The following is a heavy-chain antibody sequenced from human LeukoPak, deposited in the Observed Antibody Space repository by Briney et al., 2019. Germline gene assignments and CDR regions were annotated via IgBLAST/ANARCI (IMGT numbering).Heavy chain of an antibody. Sequence: PGGSLRLSCAASGFTFSSYSMNWVRQAPGKGLEWVSCISSSTNTIYYADSVKGRFTISRDNAKNSLFLQMNSLRDEDTAVYYCARGGYGANDDAFDIWGQGTMVTVSS. J-gene: IGHJ3*02. V-gene: IGHV3-48*02. CDR3: ARGGYGANDDAFDI. CDR1: GFTFSSYS. CDR2: ISSSTNTI. D-gene: IGHD4-23*01.